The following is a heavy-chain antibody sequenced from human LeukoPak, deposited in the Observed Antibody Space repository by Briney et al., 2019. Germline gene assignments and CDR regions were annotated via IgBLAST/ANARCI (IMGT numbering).Heavy chain of an antibody. V-gene: IGHV3-21*01. CDR1: GFTFSSYS. D-gene: IGHD5-12*01. CDR2: ISSSSSYI. J-gene: IGHJ6*02. CDR3: ARPVVPGYNYYGMDV. Sequence: GGSLRLSCAASGFTFSSYSMNWVRQAPGKGLEWVSSISSSSSYIYYADSVKGRFTISRDNAKNSLYLQMNSLRAEDTAVYYCARPVVPGYNYYGMDVWGQGTTVTVSS.